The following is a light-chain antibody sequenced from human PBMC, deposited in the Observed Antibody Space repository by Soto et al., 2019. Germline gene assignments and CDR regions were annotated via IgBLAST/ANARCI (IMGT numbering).Light chain of an antibody. CDR2: DAS. J-gene: IGKJ3*01. CDR3: QQRSNWPLFT. V-gene: IGKV3-11*01. CDR1: QSVSSY. Sequence: EIVLTQSPATLSLSPGERATLSCRASQSVSSYLAWYQQKPGQAPRLLIYDASNRATGTPARFSGSGSGTDFTLTISSLEPEDFAVYYCQQRSNWPLFTFGPGTKVDI.